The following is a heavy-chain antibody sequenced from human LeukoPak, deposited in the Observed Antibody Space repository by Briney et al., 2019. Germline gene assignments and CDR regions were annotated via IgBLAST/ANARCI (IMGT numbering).Heavy chain of an antibody. J-gene: IGHJ4*02. V-gene: IGHV3-21*05. CDR3: ARGSVVVAAIDY. CDR1: GFIFSSYS. D-gene: IGHD2-15*01. CDR2: ISSSSSYI. Sequence: GGSLRLSCAASGFIFSSYSMNWGRQAPGKGLEWVSHISSSSSYIYYAASVKGRFTISRDKAKNSLYLQMNSLRAEDTAVYYCARGSVVVAAIDYWGQGTLVTVSS.